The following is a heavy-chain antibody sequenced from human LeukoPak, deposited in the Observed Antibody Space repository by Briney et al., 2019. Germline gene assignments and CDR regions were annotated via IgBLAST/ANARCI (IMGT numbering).Heavy chain of an antibody. D-gene: IGHD6-13*01. CDR3: AKDLRASPLSSSWYVFDY. CDR1: GFTFSSYA. V-gene: IGHV3-23*01. J-gene: IGHJ4*02. CDR2: ISGSGGST. Sequence: GGSLRLSCAASGFTFSSYAMSWVRQAPGKGLEWVSAISGSGGSTYYADSVKGRFTISRDNSKNTLYLQMNSLRAEDTAVYYCAKDLRASPLSSSWYVFDYWGQGTLVTVSS.